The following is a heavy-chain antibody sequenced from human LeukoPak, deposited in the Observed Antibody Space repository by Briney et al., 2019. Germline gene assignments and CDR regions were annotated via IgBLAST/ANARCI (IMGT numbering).Heavy chain of an antibody. V-gene: IGHV3-66*01. D-gene: IGHD3-16*02. Sequence: GGSLRLSCAASGLTVSSNYMSWVRQAPGKGLEWVSVIYSGGSTYYADSVKGRFTISRDNAKNSLYLQMNSLRAEDTAVYYCAKVIVGFFDYWGQGTLVTVSS. J-gene: IGHJ4*02. CDR2: IYSGGST. CDR1: GLTVSSNY. CDR3: AKVIVGFFDY.